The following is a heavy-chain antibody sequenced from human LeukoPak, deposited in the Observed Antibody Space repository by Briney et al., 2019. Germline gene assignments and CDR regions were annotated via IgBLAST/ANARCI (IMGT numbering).Heavy chain of an antibody. Sequence: GGSLRLSCAASVFTFSSYWMGWVRQAPGKGREWVANIKQDGSEKYYVDSVKGRFTISRDNAKNSLYLQMNSLRAEDTAVYYCARDKIVGATNFDYWGQGALVTVSS. CDR2: IKQDGSEK. CDR3: ARDKIVGATNFDY. V-gene: IGHV3-7*01. J-gene: IGHJ4*02. CDR1: VFTFSSYW. D-gene: IGHD1-26*01.